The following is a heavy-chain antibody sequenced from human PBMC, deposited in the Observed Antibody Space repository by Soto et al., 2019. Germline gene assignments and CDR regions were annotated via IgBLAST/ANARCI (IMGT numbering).Heavy chain of an antibody. CDR2: ISAYNGNT. CDR3: AKRNQYSSSWYGFDP. D-gene: IGHD6-13*01. CDR1: GYTLTSYG. Sequence: ASVKVSCKASGYTLTSYGISWVRQAPGQGLEWMGWISAYNGNTNYAQKLQGRVTMTTDTSTSTAYMELRSLRSDDTAVYYCAKRNQYSSSWYGFDPWGQGTLVTVSS. J-gene: IGHJ5*02. V-gene: IGHV1-18*01.